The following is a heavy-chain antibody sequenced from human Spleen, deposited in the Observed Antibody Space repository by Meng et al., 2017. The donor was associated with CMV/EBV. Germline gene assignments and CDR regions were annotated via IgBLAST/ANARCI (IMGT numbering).Heavy chain of an antibody. Sequence: ASVKVSCKASGYTFTGYYMHWVRQAPGQGLEWMGWINPKSGDTNYAQKFQGRVTMTRDPSISTAYMELSRLRSDDTAVYYCARDGAYYYDVSGYYLDAFDIWGQGTVVTVSS. D-gene: IGHD3-22*01. CDR1: GYTFTGYY. J-gene: IGHJ3*02. CDR2: INPKSGDT. V-gene: IGHV1-2*02. CDR3: ARDGAYYYDVSGYYLDAFDI.